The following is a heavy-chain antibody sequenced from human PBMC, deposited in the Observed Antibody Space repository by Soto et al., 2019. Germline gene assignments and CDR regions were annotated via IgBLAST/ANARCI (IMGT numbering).Heavy chain of an antibody. V-gene: IGHV3-74*01. CDR1: GFIFGTYW. D-gene: IGHD4-4*01. CDR2: INTDGSST. CDR3: ARETVTFDY. J-gene: IGHJ4*02. Sequence: EVQLVESGGGLVQPGGFLRLSCAASGFIFGTYWMHWVRQTPGKGLVWVSRINTDGSSTIYADSVKGRFTVSRDSAKNTLYLQMNSLRAEDTAVYYCARETVTFDYWGQGTLVTVSS.